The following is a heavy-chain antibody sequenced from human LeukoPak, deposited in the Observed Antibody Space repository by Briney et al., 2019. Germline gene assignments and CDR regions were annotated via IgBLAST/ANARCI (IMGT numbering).Heavy chain of an antibody. D-gene: IGHD3-10*01. Sequence: GGSLRLSCAASGFTFSSYGMHWVRQAPGKGLEWVAFIRYDGSNKYYADSVKGRFTISRDNSKNTLYLQMNSLRSEDTAVYYCARVRASYYGSGSYNPWGQGTLVTVSP. CDR3: ARVRASYYGSGSYNP. V-gene: IGHV3-30*02. CDR2: IRYDGSNK. J-gene: IGHJ5*02. CDR1: GFTFSSYG.